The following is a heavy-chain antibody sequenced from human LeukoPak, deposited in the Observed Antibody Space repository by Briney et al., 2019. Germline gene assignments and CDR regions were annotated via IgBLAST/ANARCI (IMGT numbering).Heavy chain of an antibody. J-gene: IGHJ6*04. D-gene: IGHD3-10*01. CDR3: ARRAGEGSYYNGDYYYYGMDV. CDR1: GGTLSSYA. V-gene: IGHV1-69*06. CDR2: IIPIFGTA. Sequence: ASVKVSCKASGGTLSSYAISWVRQAPGQGLEWMGGIIPIFGTANYAQKFQGRVTITADKSTSTAYMELSSLRSEDTAVYYCARRAGEGSYYNGDYYYYGMDVWGKGTTVTVSS.